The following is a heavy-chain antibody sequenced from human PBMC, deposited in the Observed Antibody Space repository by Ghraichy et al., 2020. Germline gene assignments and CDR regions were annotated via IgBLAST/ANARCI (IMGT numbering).Heavy chain of an antibody. CDR2: ISGSGGST. CDR3: AKDSSPPDYSNSLLDP. Sequence: GGSLRLSCAASGFTFTSCAMSWVRQAPGKGLNWVSAISGSGGSTYYADSVKDRFTISRDNSKNTLYLQMNRLRAEDTAVYYCAKDSSPPDYSNSLLDPGGQGTLVTVSS. J-gene: IGHJ5*02. V-gene: IGHV3-23*01. D-gene: IGHD4-11*01. CDR1: GFTFTSCA.